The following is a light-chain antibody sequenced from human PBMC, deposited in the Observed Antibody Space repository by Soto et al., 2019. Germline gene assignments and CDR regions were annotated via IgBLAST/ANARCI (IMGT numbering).Light chain of an antibody. CDR3: HQYGMSPQT. CDR2: DAS. V-gene: IGKV3-20*01. CDR1: QSVSDTH. J-gene: IGKJ1*01. Sequence: EIVLTQSPGALSLSPGESATLSCRASQSVSDTHVAWYQQRPGQAPRLLIYDASRRDIGVPDRFSGSGSGTDFTLPISGLEPEDFAVYFCHQYGMSPQTFGQGTKVEIK.